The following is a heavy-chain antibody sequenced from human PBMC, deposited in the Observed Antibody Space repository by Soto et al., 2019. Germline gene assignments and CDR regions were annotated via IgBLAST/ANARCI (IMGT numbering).Heavy chain of an antibody. D-gene: IGHD6-13*01. V-gene: IGHV3-21*01. Sequence: EVQLVESGGGLVKPGGSLTLSCAASGFSMVSYSMNWVRQAPGKGLEWVSSISKSSSYIHVLDSVKGRFAIFRDDAKNKLYLQMDSLRAEDTAVYYCARDWAAPYYYYYGMDVWGQGTTVTVSS. CDR1: GFSMVSYS. J-gene: IGHJ6*01. CDR3: ARDWAAPYYYYYGMDV. CDR2: ISKSSSYI.